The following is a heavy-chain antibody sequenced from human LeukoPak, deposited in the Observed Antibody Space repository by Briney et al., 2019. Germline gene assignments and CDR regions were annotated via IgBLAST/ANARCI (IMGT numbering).Heavy chain of an antibody. CDR2: ISGSGGST. V-gene: IGHV3-23*01. D-gene: IGHD3-10*01. Sequence: GGSLRLSCAASGFSFSAYAMSWVRQAPGKGLEWVSAISGSGGSTYYADSVKGRFTISRDNSKNTLYLQMNSLRAEDTAVYYCAKTRVVRGVTNYYFDYWGQGTLVTVSS. CDR3: AKTRVVRGVTNYYFDY. J-gene: IGHJ4*02. CDR1: GFSFSAYA.